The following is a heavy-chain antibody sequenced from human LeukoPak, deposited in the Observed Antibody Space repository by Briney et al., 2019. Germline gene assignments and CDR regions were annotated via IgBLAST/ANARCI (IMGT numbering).Heavy chain of an antibody. V-gene: IGHV4-39*01. Sequence: SETLSLTCTVSGGSISSSSAYWGWIRPPPGKGLEWIASIYYSGSTYYNPSLKSRVTISVDTSENQFSLKLSSVTAADTAVYYCANSIVGAATAIDYWGQGTLVTVSS. CDR1: GGSISSSSAY. D-gene: IGHD1-26*01. J-gene: IGHJ4*02. CDR3: ANSIVGAATAIDY. CDR2: IYYSGST.